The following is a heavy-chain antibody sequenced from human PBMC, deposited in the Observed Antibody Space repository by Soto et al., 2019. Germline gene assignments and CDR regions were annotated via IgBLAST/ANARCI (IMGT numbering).Heavy chain of an antibody. CDR1: GGTFSSYT. Sequence: ASVKVSCKASGGTFSSYTISWVRQAPGQGLEWMGRIIPILGIANYAQKFQGRVTITADKSTSTAYMELSSLRSEDTAVYYCARPSNCSSTSCYWGDDAFDIWGQGTMVTVS. J-gene: IGHJ3*02. D-gene: IGHD2-2*01. CDR2: IIPILGIA. CDR3: ARPSNCSSTSCYWGDDAFDI. V-gene: IGHV1-69*02.